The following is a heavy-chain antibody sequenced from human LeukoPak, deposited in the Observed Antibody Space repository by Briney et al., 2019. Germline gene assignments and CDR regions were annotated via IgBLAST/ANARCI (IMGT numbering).Heavy chain of an antibody. D-gene: IGHD6-13*01. V-gene: IGHV1-69*13. CDR2: IIPIFGTA. CDR1: GGTFSRFT. CDR3: ASSGRRQRLVLPFDY. Sequence: SVKVSCKASGGTFSRFTISWVRQAPGQGLEWMGGIIPIFGTANYAQKFQGRVTITADESTSTAYMELSSLRSEDTAVYYCASSGRRQRLVLPFDYWGQGTLVTVSS. J-gene: IGHJ4*02.